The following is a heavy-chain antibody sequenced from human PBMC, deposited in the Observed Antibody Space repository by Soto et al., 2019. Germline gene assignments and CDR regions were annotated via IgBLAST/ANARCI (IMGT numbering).Heavy chain of an antibody. CDR1: GGSISSADQS. J-gene: IGHJ5*02. CDR3: ARGIGVVGRELYLDP. D-gene: IGHD3-3*01. Sequence: QLQLQESGSGLVKPSQTLSLTCSVSGGSISSADQSWGWIRQPPGKGLEWRGYIFHSANTYYNPSLKRRVTISVDTSKNHVSLRLSSVTAADTAVYYCARGIGVVGRELYLDPWGQGTLVTVSS. CDR2: IFHSANT. V-gene: IGHV4-30-2*01.